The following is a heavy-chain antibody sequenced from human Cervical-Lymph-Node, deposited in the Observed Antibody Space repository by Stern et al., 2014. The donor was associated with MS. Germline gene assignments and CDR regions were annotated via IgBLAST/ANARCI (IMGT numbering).Heavy chain of an antibody. CDR3: ARGIVVVVAATHWFDP. J-gene: IGHJ5*02. Sequence: VQLVESGAEVKKPGASVKVSCKASGYTFTSYYMHWVRQAPGQGLEWMGIINPSGGSTSYAQKFQGRVTMTRDTSTSTVYMELSSLRSEDTAVYYCARGIVVVVAATHWFDPWGQGTLVTVSS. CDR1: GYTFTSYY. V-gene: IGHV1-46*03. D-gene: IGHD2-15*01. CDR2: INPSGGST.